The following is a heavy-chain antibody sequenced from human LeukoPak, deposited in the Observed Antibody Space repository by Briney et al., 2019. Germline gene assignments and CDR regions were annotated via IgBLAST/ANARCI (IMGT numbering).Heavy chain of an antibody. V-gene: IGHV1-2*02. Sequence: AASVRVSCKASGYTFTGYYMHWVRQAPGQGLEWMGWINPNSGGTNYAQKFQGRVTMTRDTSISTAYMELSRLRSDDTAVYYCARAVKYYGSGSYTGDYMDVWGKGTTVTVSS. D-gene: IGHD3-10*01. J-gene: IGHJ6*03. CDR1: GYTFTGYY. CDR3: ARAVKYYGSGSYTGDYMDV. CDR2: INPNSGGT.